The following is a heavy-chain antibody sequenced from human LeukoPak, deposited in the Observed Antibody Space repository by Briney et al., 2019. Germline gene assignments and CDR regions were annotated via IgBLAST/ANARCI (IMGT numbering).Heavy chain of an antibody. CDR2: IYYSGST. D-gene: IGHD3-22*01. Sequence: SETLSLTCTVSGGSISSYYWSWIRQPPGKGLEWIGYIYYSGSTNYNPSLKSRVTISVGTSKNQFSLKLSSVTAADTAVYYCARDSDSSGAVGMDVWGQGTTVTVSS. CDR3: ARDSDSSGAVGMDV. J-gene: IGHJ6*02. V-gene: IGHV4-59*01. CDR1: GGSISSYY.